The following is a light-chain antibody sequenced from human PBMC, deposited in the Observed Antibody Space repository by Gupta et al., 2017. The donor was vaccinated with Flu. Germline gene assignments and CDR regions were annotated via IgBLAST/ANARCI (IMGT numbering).Light chain of an antibody. J-gene: IGLJ3*02. Sequence: GSVDSNYYPNGYQHTPGQAPRTLIYSTNARTSGVPDRFSGSILENKTALTITGAQADDKADYDCVLLMGSGSNWVFGGGTKLTVL. V-gene: IGLV8-61*01. CDR3: VLLMGSGSNWV. CDR2: STN. CDR1: GSVDSNYY.